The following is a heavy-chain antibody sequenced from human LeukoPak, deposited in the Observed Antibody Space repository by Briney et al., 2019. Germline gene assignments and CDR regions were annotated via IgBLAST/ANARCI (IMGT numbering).Heavy chain of an antibody. CDR3: ARDRLWFGEPHDAFDI. CDR2: ISYDGSNK. D-gene: IGHD3-10*01. CDR1: GFTFSSYA. J-gene: IGHJ3*02. Sequence: GGSLRLSCAASGFTFSSYAMHWVRQAPGKGLEWVAVISYDGSNKYYADSVKGRFTISRDNSKNTLYLQMNSLRAEDTAVYYCARDRLWFGEPHDAFDIWGQGTMVTVSS. V-gene: IGHV3-30*04.